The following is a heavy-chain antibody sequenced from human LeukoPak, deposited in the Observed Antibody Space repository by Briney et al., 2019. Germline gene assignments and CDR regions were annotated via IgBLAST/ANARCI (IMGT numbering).Heavy chain of an antibody. V-gene: IGHV4-61*02. D-gene: IGHD5-24*01. CDR2: IYTSGST. Sequence: KSSQTLSLTCTVSGGSISSGSYYWSWIRQPAGKGLEWIGRIYTSGSTNYNPSLKSRVTMSVDTSKNQFSLKLSSVTAADTAVYYCARDSGDGYNAYFDYWGQGTLVTVSS. CDR1: GGSISSGSYY. J-gene: IGHJ4*02. CDR3: ARDSGDGYNAYFDY.